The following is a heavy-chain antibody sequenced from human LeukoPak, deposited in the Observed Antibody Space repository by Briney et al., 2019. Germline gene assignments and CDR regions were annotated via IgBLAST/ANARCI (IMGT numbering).Heavy chain of an antibody. J-gene: IGHJ4*02. CDR1: GFTFSSYS. CDR2: ISSSSSYI. V-gene: IGHV3-21*01. CDR3: ARDSSHGYSNYVLCFDY. Sequence: PGGSLRLSCAASGFTFSSYSMNWVRQAPGKGLEWVSSISSSSSYIYYADSVKGRFTISRDNAKNSLYLQVNSLRAEDTAVYYCARDSSHGYSNYVLCFDYWGQGTLVTVSS. D-gene: IGHD4-11*01.